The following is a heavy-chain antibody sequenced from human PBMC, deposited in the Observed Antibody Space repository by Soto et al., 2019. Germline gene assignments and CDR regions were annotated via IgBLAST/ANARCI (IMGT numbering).Heavy chain of an antibody. V-gene: IGHV4-34*01. CDR1: GGSFSGYY. Sequence: PSETMSLTCAVYGGSFSGYYWSWIRRPPGKGLEWIGEINHSGSTNYNPSLKSRVTISVDTSKNQFSLKLSSVTAADTAVYYCARGKKVVVVPAAPYTGFDPWGQVNLVTVSS. D-gene: IGHD2-2*01. CDR2: INHSGST. CDR3: ARGKKVVVVPAAPYTGFDP. J-gene: IGHJ5*02.